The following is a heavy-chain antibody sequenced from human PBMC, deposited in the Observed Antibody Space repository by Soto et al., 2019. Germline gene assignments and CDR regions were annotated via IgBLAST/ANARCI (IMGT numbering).Heavy chain of an antibody. V-gene: IGHV4-30-4*01. D-gene: IGHD3-22*01. CDR3: ARGGTYYYDSSGYPNWFDP. J-gene: IGHJ5*02. CDR1: GGSISSGDYY. CDR2: IYYSGST. Sequence: SETLSLTCTVSGGSISSGDYYWSWIRQPPGKGLEWIGYIYYSGSTYYNPSLKSRVTISVDTSKNQFSLKLSSVTAADTAVYYCARGGTYYYDSSGYPNWFDPGGQGTLVTVSS.